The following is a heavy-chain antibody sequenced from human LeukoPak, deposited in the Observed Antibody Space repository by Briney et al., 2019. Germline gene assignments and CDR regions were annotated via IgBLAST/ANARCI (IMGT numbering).Heavy chain of an antibody. CDR3: AKGSSGYFFDL. J-gene: IGHJ4*02. Sequence: PGGSLRLSCAASGFIFNNYVLVWVRQAPGKGLEWVSAISNDGGGTTYADFVKGRFSVSRDNSKNTLFLQMTSLRAEDTALYYCAKGSSGYFFDLWGQGTLVTVSS. D-gene: IGHD3-22*01. CDR1: GFIFNNYV. V-gene: IGHV3-23*01. CDR2: ISNDGGGT.